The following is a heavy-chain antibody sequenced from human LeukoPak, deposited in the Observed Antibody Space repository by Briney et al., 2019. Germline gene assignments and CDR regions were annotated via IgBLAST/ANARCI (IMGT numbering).Heavy chain of an antibody. CDR3: ARDPPAGTGYYYYYMDV. J-gene: IGHJ6*03. CDR1: GGSISSSSW. D-gene: IGHD2-2*01. V-gene: IGHV4-4*02. Sequence: SETLSLTCTVSGGSISSSSWWSWVRQPPGKGLECIGDIHHSGTTNYNPSLTSRLTMSVDKSKNQFSLKLNSVTAADTAVYYCARDPPAGTGYYYYYMDVWGKGTAVTVSS. CDR2: IHHSGTT.